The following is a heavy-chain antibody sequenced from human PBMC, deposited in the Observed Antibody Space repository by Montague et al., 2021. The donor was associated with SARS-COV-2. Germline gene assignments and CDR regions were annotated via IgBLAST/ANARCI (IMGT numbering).Heavy chain of an antibody. D-gene: IGHD3-3*01. CDR3: ARGSSLVTIFGVVITDPLFDY. V-gene: IGHV4-34*01. CDR2: INHSGST. CDR1: GGSFSGYY. Sequence: SETLSLTCAVYGGSFSGYYWSWIRQPPVKGLEWFGEINHSGSTNYNPSLKSRVTISVDTSKNQFSLKLSSVTAADTAVYYCARGSSLVTIFGVVITDPLFDYWGQGTLATVSS. J-gene: IGHJ4*02.